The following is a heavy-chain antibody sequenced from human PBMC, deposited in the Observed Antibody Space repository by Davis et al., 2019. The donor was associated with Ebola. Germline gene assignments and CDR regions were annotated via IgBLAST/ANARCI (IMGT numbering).Heavy chain of an antibody. CDR1: GGSISSYY. Sequence: MPSETLSLTCTVSGGSISSYYWSWIRQPPGKGLKWIGYIYYSGSTSYSPSLKSRVTISVDTSKNHFSLKLLSVTAADTAVYYCARRQGSKFDSWGQGTLVTVSS. CDR2: IYYSGST. CDR3: ARRQGSKFDS. J-gene: IGHJ4*02. V-gene: IGHV4-59*01.